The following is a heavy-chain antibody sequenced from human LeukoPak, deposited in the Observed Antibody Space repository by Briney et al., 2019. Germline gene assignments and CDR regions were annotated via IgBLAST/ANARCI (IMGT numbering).Heavy chain of an antibody. CDR3: ARSGGIAVAGRDGGFDY. D-gene: IGHD6-19*01. CDR2: IYYSGST. J-gene: IGHJ4*02. V-gene: IGHV4-39*07. Sequence: PSETLSLTCTVSGGSISSSSYYWGWIRQPPGKGLEWIGSIYYSGSTYYNPSLKSRVTISVDTSKNQFSLKLSSVTAADTAVYYCARSGGIAVAGRDGGFDYWGQGTLVTVSS. CDR1: GGSISSSSYY.